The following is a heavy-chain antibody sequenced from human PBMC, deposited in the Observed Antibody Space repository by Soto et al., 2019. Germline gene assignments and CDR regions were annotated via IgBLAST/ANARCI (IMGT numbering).Heavy chain of an antibody. CDR2: IYISGST. CDR3: ASALLDYGGYYFDS. Sequence: SETLSLTCTVSGGSISGYYWIWIRQPAGKGLEWIGRIYISGSTNYNPSLESRVTMSVDASKNQFSLKLTSVTAADTAVYYCASALLDYGGYYFDSWGQGTLVNVS. V-gene: IGHV4-4*07. J-gene: IGHJ4*02. CDR1: GGSISGYY. D-gene: IGHD4-17*01.